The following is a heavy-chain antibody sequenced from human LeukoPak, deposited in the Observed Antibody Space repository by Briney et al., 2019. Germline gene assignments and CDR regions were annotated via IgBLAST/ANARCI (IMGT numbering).Heavy chain of an antibody. CDR3: ATGPTVTTFFDY. V-gene: IGHV3-23*01. Sequence: PGGSLRLSCAASGFTFSSYAMSWVRQAPGKGLEWVSAISGSGGSTYCADSVKGRFTISRDNSKNTLYLQMNSLRAEDTAVYYCATGPTVTTFFDYWGQGTLVTVSS. CDR2: ISGSGGST. D-gene: IGHD4-17*01. J-gene: IGHJ4*02. CDR1: GFTFSSYA.